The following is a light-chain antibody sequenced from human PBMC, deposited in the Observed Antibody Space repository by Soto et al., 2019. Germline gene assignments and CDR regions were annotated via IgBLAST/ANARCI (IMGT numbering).Light chain of an antibody. Sequence: DVLLIPPQDSLAVTLHERAIINCRSSQRVLYSSHDSDYLAWYQQKPGQPPKLLICGASTRESGVADRCSGSGSATDSTLTISILQAEDVAVYCCQRYYSPPMFGQGTKVDIK. CDR2: GAS. V-gene: IGKV4-1*01. CDR1: QRVLYSSHDSDY. CDR3: QRYYSPPM. J-gene: IGKJ1*01.